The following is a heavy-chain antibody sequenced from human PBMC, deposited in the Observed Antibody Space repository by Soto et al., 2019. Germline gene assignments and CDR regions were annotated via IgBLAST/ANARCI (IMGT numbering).Heavy chain of an antibody. Sequence: SETLSLTCTVSGGSISSFCYYWSWIRQHPGKGLEWIGYIYYSGSTYYNPSLKSRVTISVDTSKNQFSLKLSSVTAADTAVYYCARDSSGRYDAFDIWGQGTMVTVSS. V-gene: IGHV4-31*03. CDR2: IYYSGST. CDR3: ARDSSGRYDAFDI. CDR1: GGSISSFCYY. D-gene: IGHD3-22*01. J-gene: IGHJ3*02.